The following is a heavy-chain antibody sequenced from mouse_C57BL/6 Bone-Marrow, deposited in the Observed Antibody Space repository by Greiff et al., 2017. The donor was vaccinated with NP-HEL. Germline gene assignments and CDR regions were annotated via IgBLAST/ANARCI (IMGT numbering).Heavy chain of an antibody. CDR2: IFPGSGST. CDR1: GYTFTDYY. Sequence: VQLQQSGPELVKPGASVKLSCKASGYTFTDYYINWVKQRPGQGLEWIGWIFPGSGSTYYNEKFKGKALLTVDKSYSTAYMLLSSLTSEDSAVYFCARSRSKAWFAYWGQGTLVTVSA. CDR3: ARSRSKAWFAY. D-gene: IGHD1-1*01. J-gene: IGHJ3*01. V-gene: IGHV1-75*01.